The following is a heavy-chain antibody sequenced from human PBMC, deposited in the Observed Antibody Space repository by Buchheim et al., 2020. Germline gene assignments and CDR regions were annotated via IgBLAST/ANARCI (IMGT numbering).Heavy chain of an antibody. CDR2: IKTKADGGAT. CDR1: GFTFSNAW. Sequence: EVQLVESGGGLVKPGGSLRLSCAASGFTFSNAWMSWVRQAPGKGLEWVGRIKTKADGGATDYAAPVKGRFTISRDDSKNTLCLQMNSLKTEDTAVYYCTTDWIVRAVRDYFDSWGQGTL. J-gene: IGHJ4*02. V-gene: IGHV3-15*01. D-gene: IGHD1-26*01. CDR3: TTDWIVRAVRDYFDS.